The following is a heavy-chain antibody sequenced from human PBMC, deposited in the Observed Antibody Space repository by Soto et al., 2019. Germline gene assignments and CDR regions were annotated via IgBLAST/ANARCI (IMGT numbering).Heavy chain of an antibody. CDR2: IIPIFGTA. CDR3: ARGKEVTGTTDY. V-gene: IGHV1-69*14. Sequence: QVQLVQSGAEVKKPGSSVKVSCKASGGTFSSYAISWVRQAPGQGLEWMGGIIPIFGTANYAQKFQGRVXIXAXXSTSKASRELSSLRSEDTAVYYCARGKEVTGTTDYWGEGTLVTVSS. CDR1: GGTFSSYA. D-gene: IGHD1-7*01. J-gene: IGHJ4*02.